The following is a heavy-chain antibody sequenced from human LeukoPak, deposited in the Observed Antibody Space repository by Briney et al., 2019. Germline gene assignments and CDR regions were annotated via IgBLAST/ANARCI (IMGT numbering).Heavy chain of an antibody. Sequence: SETLSLTCTVSGYSISSGYYWGWIRQPPGKGLEWIGSIYHSGSTYYNPSLKSRVTISVDTSKNQFSLKLSSVTAADTAVYYCARRSLITMVRGAAFDYWGQGTLVTVSS. V-gene: IGHV4-38-2*02. CDR2: IYHSGST. D-gene: IGHD3-10*01. J-gene: IGHJ4*02. CDR3: ARRSLITMVRGAAFDY. CDR1: GYSISSGYY.